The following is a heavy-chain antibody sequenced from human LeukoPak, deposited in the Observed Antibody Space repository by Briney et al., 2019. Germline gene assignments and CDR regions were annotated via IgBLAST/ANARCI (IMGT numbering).Heavy chain of an antibody. V-gene: IGHV3-74*01. CDR1: GFTFSSYW. CDR3: AIALPPSMSTPWK. D-gene: IGHD2-2*01. CDR2: ISSDGSST. Sequence: GGSLRLSCAASGFTFSSYWIHWVRQAPGKGLVWVSHISSDGSSTSYADSVKGRFTISRDNAKNTLYLQMNSLRAEDTAVYYCAIALPPSMSTPWKWGQGAPVTVSS. J-gene: IGHJ4*02.